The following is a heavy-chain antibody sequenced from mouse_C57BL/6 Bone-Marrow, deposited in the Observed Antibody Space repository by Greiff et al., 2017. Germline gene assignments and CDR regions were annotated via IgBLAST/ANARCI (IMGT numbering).Heavy chain of an antibody. CDR3: ARRGFPYYAMDY. J-gene: IGHJ4*01. V-gene: IGHV5-9*01. CDR1: GFTFSSYT. CDR2: ISGGGGNT. Sequence: EVKLMESGGGLVKPGGSLKLSCAASGFTFSSYTMSWVRQTPEKRLEWVATISGGGGNTYYPDSVKGRFTISRDNAKNTLYLQMSSLRSEDTALYYCARRGFPYYAMDYGGQGTSVTVTS.